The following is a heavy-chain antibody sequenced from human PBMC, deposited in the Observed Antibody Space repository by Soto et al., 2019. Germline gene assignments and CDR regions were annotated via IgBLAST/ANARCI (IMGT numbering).Heavy chain of an antibody. J-gene: IGHJ4*02. CDR1: GGSISSGGYY. Sequence: KPSETLSLTCTVSGGSISSGGYYWSWIRQHPGKGLEWIGYIYYSGSTYYNPSLKSRVTISVDTSKNQFSLKLSSVTAADTAVYYCARGYSSSWSAYYFDYWGQGTLVTVSS. D-gene: IGHD6-13*01. CDR2: IYYSGST. V-gene: IGHV4-31*03. CDR3: ARGYSSSWSAYYFDY.